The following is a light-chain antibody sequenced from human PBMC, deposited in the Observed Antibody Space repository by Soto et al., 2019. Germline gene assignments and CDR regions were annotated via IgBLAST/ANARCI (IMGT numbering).Light chain of an antibody. CDR2: AAS. CDR1: QGISRY. Sequence: IQLTQSPSSLSASVGDSVTITCRASQGISRYLSWYQQKPGRAPKLLISAASTLQSGVPARFSGSGSGTDFTLSITSLQPEDFAVYYCQQYNNWPPTFGQGTKVDIK. J-gene: IGKJ1*01. CDR3: QQYNNWPPT. V-gene: IGKV1-9*01.